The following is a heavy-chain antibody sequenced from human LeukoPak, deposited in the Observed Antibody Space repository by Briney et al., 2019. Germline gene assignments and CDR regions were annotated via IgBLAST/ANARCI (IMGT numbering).Heavy chain of an antibody. CDR3: ARDLGH. J-gene: IGHJ1*01. CDR2: ISSSSTI. Sequence: GGSLRLSCAASGSTFSNYDMNWVRQAPGRGLEWISYISSSSTIYYADSVKGRFTISRDNAKNSLYLQMNSLRDEDTAMYYCARDLGHWGQGTLVTVSS. CDR1: GSTFSNYD. V-gene: IGHV3-48*02.